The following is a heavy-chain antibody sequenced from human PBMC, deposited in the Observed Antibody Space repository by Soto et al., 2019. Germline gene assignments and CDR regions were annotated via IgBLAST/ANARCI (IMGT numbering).Heavy chain of an antibody. Sequence: PGGSLRLSCATSGFTFSSYWMHWVRQAPGKGLVWVSRINSDGSITGYADSVKGRFTTSRDNAKNTLYLQMNSLSAEDTAVYYCARMDQNAYYYGMDTWGQDTTLTISS. V-gene: IGHV3-74*01. CDR1: GFTFSSYW. D-gene: IGHD2-21*01. J-gene: IGHJ6*02. CDR3: ARMDQNAYYYGMDT. CDR2: INSDGSIT.